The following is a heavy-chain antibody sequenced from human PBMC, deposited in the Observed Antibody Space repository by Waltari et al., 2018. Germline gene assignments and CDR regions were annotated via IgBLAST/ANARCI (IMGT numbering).Heavy chain of an antibody. J-gene: IGHJ4*02. V-gene: IGHV4-38-2*01. D-gene: IGHD4-17*01. CDR3: ALYDYGDYSFDY. Sequence: QVQLQESGPGLVKPLETLSLTCAVSGYSISSGYYWGWIRQPPGKGLVWIGRIYHSGSTYYNPSLKSRVTISVDTSKNQFSLRLSSVTAADTAVYYCALYDYGDYSFDYWGQGTLVTVSS. CDR1: GYSISSGYY. CDR2: IYHSGST.